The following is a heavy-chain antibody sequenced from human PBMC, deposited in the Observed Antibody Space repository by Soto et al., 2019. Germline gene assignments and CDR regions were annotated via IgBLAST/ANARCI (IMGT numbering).Heavy chain of an antibody. D-gene: IGHD3-10*01. Sequence: QITLKESGPTLVNPTQTLTLTCSFSGFSLSTTAVGVGWIRQPPGKALEWLALIYWDDDKRYSPSLKSRLTITNDTSKNQVVLTMTNMYPWDTATYYCAHGISMVRGVVVFDYWGQGTLVTVSS. V-gene: IGHV2-5*02. J-gene: IGHJ4*02. CDR2: IYWDDDK. CDR3: AHGISMVRGVVVFDY. CDR1: GFSLSTTAVG.